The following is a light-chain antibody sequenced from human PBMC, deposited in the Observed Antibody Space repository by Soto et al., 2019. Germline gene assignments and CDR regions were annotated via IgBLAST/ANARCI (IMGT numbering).Light chain of an antibody. CDR1: SSDVGNYNY. CDR3: SSYTSSSTLYV. J-gene: IGLJ1*01. CDR2: EVS. V-gene: IGLV2-14*01. Sequence: QSVLTQPASVSGSPSQSITISCTGTSSDVGNYNYVSWYQQHPGKAPKLMIYEVSHRPSGVSNRFSGSKSGNTASLTISGRQAADEADYFCSSYTSSSTLYVFGTGTKLTVL.